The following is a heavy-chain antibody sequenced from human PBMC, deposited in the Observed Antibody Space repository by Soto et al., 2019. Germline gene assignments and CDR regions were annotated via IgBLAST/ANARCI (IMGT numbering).Heavy chain of an antibody. Sequence: PGGSLRLSCAASGFTFSSYEMNWVRQAPGKGLEWVSYISSSGSTIYYADSVKGRFTISRDNAKNSLYLQMNSLRAEDTAVYYCARESAAAALYYFDYWGQGTLVTVSS. CDR3: ARESAAAALYYFDY. CDR2: ISSSGSTI. D-gene: IGHD6-13*01. CDR1: GFTFSSYE. V-gene: IGHV3-48*03. J-gene: IGHJ4*02.